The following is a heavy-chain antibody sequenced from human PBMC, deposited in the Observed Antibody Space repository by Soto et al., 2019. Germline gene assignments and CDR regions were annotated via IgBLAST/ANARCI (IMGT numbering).Heavy chain of an antibody. V-gene: IGHV3-49*03. J-gene: IGHJ4*02. CDR2: IRSNRHGGTT. CDR3: ARDDRGWSSDFDY. Sequence: SLRLSCKVSVFPYGDFAVNWFLHAPGKGLDWVGFIRSNRHGGTTVFAASVEGRFTFSRDDSISIAYLQMNSLKSEDTAVYYCARDDRGWSSDFDYWGQGTLVTVSS. D-gene: IGHD3-10*01. CDR1: VFPYGDFA.